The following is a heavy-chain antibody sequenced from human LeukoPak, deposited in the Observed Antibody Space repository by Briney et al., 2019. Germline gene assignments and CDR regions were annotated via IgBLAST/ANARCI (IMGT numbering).Heavy chain of an antibody. CDR2: IWYDGSNK. V-gene: IGHV3-33*01. CDR1: GFTFSSYG. CDR3: ARDMERRPEEDIVVVPAASLLMDV. J-gene: IGHJ6*02. D-gene: IGHD2-2*01. Sequence: GGSLRLPCAASGFTFSSYGMHWVRQAPGKGLEWVAVIWYDGSNKYYADSVKGRFTISRDNSKNTLYLQMNSLRAEDTAVYYCARDMERRPEEDIVVVPAASLLMDVWGQGTTVTVSS.